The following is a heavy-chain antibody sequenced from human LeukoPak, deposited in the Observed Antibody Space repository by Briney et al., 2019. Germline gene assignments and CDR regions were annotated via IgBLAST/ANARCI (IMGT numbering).Heavy chain of an antibody. J-gene: IGHJ4*02. CDR2: INPSGGST. Sequence: ASVKVSCKASGYNFTDYYIHWVXXAPGQGLEWMGIINPSGGSTRYAQKFQGRVTMTXDTSTSTVYMEVSSLRSEDTAVYYCARELGGYDSLWGQGTLVTVSS. CDR3: ARELGGYDSL. V-gene: IGHV1-46*01. CDR1: GYNFTDYY. D-gene: IGHD5-12*01.